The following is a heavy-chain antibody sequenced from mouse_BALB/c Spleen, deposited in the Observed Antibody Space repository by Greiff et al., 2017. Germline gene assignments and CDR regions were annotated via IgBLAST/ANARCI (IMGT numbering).Heavy chain of an antibody. CDR2: ISSGGSYT. CDR3: AMDYGSSYSYYAMDY. CDR1: GFTFSSYA. V-gene: IGHV5-9-4*01. D-gene: IGHD1-1*01. Sequence: EVHLVESGGGLVKPGGSLKLSCAASGFTFSSYAMSWVRQSPEKRLEWVAEISSGGSYTYYPDTVTGRFTISRDNAKNTLYLEMSSLRSEDTAMYYCAMDYGSSYSYYAMDYWGQGTSVTVSS. J-gene: IGHJ4*01.